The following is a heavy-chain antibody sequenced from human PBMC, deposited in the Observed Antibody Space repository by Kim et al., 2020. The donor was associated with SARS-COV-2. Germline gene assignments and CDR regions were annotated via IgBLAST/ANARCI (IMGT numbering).Heavy chain of an antibody. V-gene: IGHV3-53*01. D-gene: IGHD2-15*01. Sequence: GGSLRLSCAASGFTVSSNYMSWVRQAPGKGLEWVSVIYSGGSTYYSASLKGRFTISRDNSKNTLYLQMNSRRAEDTAVYYCARVVMTIYYYYGMDVWGQGTTVTVSS. CDR1: GFTVSSNY. CDR2: IYSGGST. J-gene: IGHJ6*02. CDR3: ARVVMTIYYYYGMDV.